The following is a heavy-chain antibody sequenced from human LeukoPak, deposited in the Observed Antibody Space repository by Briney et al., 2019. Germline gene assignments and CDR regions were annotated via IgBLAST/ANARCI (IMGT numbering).Heavy chain of an antibody. D-gene: IGHD2-2*01. CDR3: ATSSGLVVPALSDAFDI. CDR1: GGSISSYY. Sequence: SETLSLTCTVSGGSISSYYWSWIRQPPGKGLEWIGYIYYSGSTNYNPSLKSRVTISVDTSKNQFSLKLSSVTAADTAVYYCATSSGLVVPALSDAFDIWGQGTMVTVSS. J-gene: IGHJ3*02. CDR2: IYYSGST. V-gene: IGHV4-59*01.